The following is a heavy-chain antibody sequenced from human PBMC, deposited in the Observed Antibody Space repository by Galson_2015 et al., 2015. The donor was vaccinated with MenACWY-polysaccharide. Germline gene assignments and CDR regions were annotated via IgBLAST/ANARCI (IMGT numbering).Heavy chain of an antibody. CDR1: RGSIYSYY. D-gene: IGHD5-12*01. CDR2: ISTSGST. Sequence: ETLSLTCTVSRGSIYSYYWSWIRQPAGKGLEWIGHISTSGSTIYNPSLKSRITLSLDTSNNQISLNLTSVTAADTAVYYCARVGYSGYDPRFEHWGQGTLVAVSS. CDR3: ARVGYSGYDPRFEH. J-gene: IGHJ4*02. V-gene: IGHV4-4*07.